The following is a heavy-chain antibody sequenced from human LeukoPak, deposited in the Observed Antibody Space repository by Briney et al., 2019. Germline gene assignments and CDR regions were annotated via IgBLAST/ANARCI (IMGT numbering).Heavy chain of an antibody. J-gene: IGHJ4*02. CDR2: TKTDGSSI. Sequence: GGSLRLSCAASGFTLRSYWMHCVRHGPGEGLVCVSHTKTDGSSITNADSVKSRFTITRDNDKNTLYLQMCSLRAEDTAVYYCTRGQYSYGPFDYWGQGTLVTVSS. CDR3: TRGQYSYGPFDY. CDR1: GFTLRSYW. V-gene: IGHV3-74*01. D-gene: IGHD5-18*01.